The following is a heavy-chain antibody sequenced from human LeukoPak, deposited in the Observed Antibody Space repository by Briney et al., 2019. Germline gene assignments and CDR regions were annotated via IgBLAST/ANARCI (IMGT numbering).Heavy chain of an antibody. CDR2: IKQDGNEK. CDR3: ARDRFAFDI. Sequence: GGSLRLSCAASGFTFSRSWMSWVRQAPGKGLEWVANIKQDGNEKYYVDSVKGRFTISRDNGKNSLYLQMNSLRVEDTAVYYCARDRFAFDIWGQGTMVTVSS. CDR1: GFTFSRSW. V-gene: IGHV3-7*01. J-gene: IGHJ3*02.